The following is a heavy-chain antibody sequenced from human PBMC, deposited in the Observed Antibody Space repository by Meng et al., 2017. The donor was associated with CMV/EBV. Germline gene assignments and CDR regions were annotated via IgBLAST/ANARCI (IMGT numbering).Heavy chain of an antibody. Sequence: GGSLRLSCAASGFTFSSYSMNWVRQAPGKGLEWISSISSSGSYIYYADSVKGRFTISRDNAKNSLYLQMNSLRAEDTAVYYCARADAIVVVPAAILDYYYGMDVWGQGTTVTVSS. CDR1: GFTFSSYS. D-gene: IGHD2-2*01. J-gene: IGHJ6*02. V-gene: IGHV3-21*01. CDR3: ARADAIVVVPAAILDYYYGMDV. CDR2: ISSSGSYI.